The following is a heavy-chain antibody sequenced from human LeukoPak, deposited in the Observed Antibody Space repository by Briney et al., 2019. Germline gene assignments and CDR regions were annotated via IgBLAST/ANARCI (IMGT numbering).Heavy chain of an antibody. J-gene: IGHJ6*03. Sequence: PSETLSLTCTVSGGSISSYYWSWIRQPPGKGLEWIGYIYYSGSTNYNPSLKSRVTISVDTSKNQFSLKLSSVTAADTAVYYCARERYLNSSSLYYYYMDVWGKGTTVTVSS. CDR1: GGSISSYY. D-gene: IGHD2-15*01. V-gene: IGHV4-59*01. CDR2: IYYSGST. CDR3: ARERYLNSSSLYYYYMDV.